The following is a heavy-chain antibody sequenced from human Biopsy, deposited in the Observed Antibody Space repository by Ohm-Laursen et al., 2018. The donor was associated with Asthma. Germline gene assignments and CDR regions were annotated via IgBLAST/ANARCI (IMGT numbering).Heavy chain of an antibody. V-gene: IGHV3-30-3*01. D-gene: IGHD3-10*01. J-gene: IGHJ4*02. CDR3: ARDLTMVQGGFADY. CDR2: ITFDGSTQ. CDR1: GTHFGSYN. Sequence: SLRLSCSASGTHFGSYNMHWARQAPGKGLEWVAVITFDGSTQHYGDSVKGRFTISRDNAKNTLYLQMNSLRAEDTAVYYCARDLTMVQGGFADYWGQGTLVTVSS.